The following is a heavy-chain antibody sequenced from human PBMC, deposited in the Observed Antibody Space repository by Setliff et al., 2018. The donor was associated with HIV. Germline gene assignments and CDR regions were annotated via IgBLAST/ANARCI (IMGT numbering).Heavy chain of an antibody. CDR3: AREWVLAATGAGIDP. CDR1: GGSIRSGSYY. CDR2: ISTSGST. J-gene: IGHJ5*02. Sequence: SETLSLTCTVSGGSIRSGSYYWTWIRQPAGKGLEWIGHISTSGSTNYNPSLKSRVTISVDSSKNQFSLRLSSVTAADTAVYYCAREWVLAATGAGIDPWGQGTLVTVS. D-gene: IGHD6-13*01. V-gene: IGHV4-61*09.